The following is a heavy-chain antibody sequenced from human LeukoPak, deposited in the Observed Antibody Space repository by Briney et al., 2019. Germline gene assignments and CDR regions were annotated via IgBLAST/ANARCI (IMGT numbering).Heavy chain of an antibody. V-gene: IGHV4-39*01. CDR3: ARHPNQLLIFDY. CDR1: GGSISSGDYY. CDR2: IYYSGST. Sequence: PSETLSLTCTVSGGSISSGDYYWSWIRQPPGKGLEWIGSIYYSGSTYYNPSLKSRVTISVDTSKNQFSLKLSSVTAADTAVYYCARHPNQLLIFDYWGQGTLVTVSS. D-gene: IGHD2-2*01. J-gene: IGHJ4*02.